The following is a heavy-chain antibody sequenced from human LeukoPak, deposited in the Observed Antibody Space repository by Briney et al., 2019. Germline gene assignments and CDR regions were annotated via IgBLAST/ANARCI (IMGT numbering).Heavy chain of an antibody. CDR3: ARHEYSGSYYGLSWFDP. V-gene: IGHV4-39*01. J-gene: IGHJ5*02. Sequence: PSETLSLTCTVSGGSISSSGYYWGWIRQPPGKGLEWIASIYYSGSTYYNPSLKSRVTISVDTSENQLSLKLSSLTAADTAVYCARHEYSGSYYGLSWFDPWGQGTLVTVSS. D-gene: IGHD1-26*01. CDR2: IYYSGST. CDR1: GGSISSSGYY.